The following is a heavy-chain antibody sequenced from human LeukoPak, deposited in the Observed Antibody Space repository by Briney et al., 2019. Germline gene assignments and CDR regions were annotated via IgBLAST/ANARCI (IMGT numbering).Heavy chain of an antibody. Sequence: SLRLSCAASGFTFSSYGMHWVRQAPGKGLEWVAVISYDGSNKYYADSVKGRFTISRDNSKNTLYLQMNSLRAEDTAVYYCARRGDWQQGYWFDPRGQGTLVTVSS. CDR3: ARRGDWQQGYWFDP. D-gene: IGHD2-21*02. CDR1: GFTFSSYG. J-gene: IGHJ5*02. V-gene: IGHV3-30*03. CDR2: ISYDGSNK.